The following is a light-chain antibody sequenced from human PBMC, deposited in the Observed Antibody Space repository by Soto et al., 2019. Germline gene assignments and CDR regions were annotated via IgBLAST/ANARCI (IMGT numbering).Light chain of an antibody. CDR1: SSDVGGYNY. CDR2: DVS. CDR3: SSYTRNSLYV. Sequence: QSVLTQPASVSGSPGQSITISCTGTSSDVGGYNYVSWYQQHPGKAPKLMIYDVSDRPSGVSNRFSGSKSGNTASLTISGLQAEDEADYYCSSYTRNSLYVFGTGTKLTF. V-gene: IGLV2-14*01. J-gene: IGLJ1*01.